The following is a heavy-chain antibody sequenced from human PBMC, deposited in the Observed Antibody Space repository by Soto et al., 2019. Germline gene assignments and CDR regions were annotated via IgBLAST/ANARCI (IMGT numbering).Heavy chain of an antibody. CDR2: IKQDGSEK. D-gene: IGHD3-3*01. Sequence: GGSLRLSCAASGFTFSSYWMSWVRQAPGKGLEWVANIKQDGSEKYYVDSVKGRFTISRDNAKNSLYLQMNSLRAEDTAVYYCARTIFGVVMLPPYYYYYMDVWGKGTTVTVSS. V-gene: IGHV3-7*01. J-gene: IGHJ6*03. CDR3: ARTIFGVVMLPPYYYYYMDV. CDR1: GFTFSSYW.